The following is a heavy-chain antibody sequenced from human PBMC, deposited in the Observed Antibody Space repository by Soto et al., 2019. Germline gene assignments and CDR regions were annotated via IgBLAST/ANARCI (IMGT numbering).Heavy chain of an antibody. CDR1: GDTFTTYD. Sequence: ASVKVSCKASGDTFTTYDINWVRQATGHGLEWMGWINPNSGNIGYAQRFQGRATMTRDTAIRTAYMEVSSLRSDDTAVYYCARGRASGSYYLLDYWGQGTLVTVSS. CDR3: ARGRASGSYYLLDY. D-gene: IGHD3-10*01. V-gene: IGHV1-8*01. J-gene: IGHJ4*02. CDR2: INPNSGNI.